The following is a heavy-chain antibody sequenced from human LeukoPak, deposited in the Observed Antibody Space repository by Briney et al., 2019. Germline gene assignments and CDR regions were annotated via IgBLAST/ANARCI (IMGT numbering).Heavy chain of an antibody. D-gene: IGHD3-22*01. V-gene: IGHV3-30*01. Sequence: GGSLRLSCVASEFNFKTYAVHWVRQAPGKGLKWVAVLSHDGGSEYYAGSVRGRFSISTDNSKSTVYLQMNTLGPEDTAVYYCARAHSSGRLNGGFDLWGQGTTVTVSA. J-gene: IGHJ3*01. CDR1: EFNFKTYA. CDR3: ARAHSSGRLNGGFDL. CDR2: LSHDGGSE.